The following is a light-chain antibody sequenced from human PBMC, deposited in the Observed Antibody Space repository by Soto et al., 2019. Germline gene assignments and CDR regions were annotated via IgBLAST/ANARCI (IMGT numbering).Light chain of an antibody. CDR1: QGITTF. Sequence: DIQMTQSPSVVSASVGDTVTVTCRASQGITTFLAWYQQKPGKAPKLLIYKASSLESGVPSRFSGSGSGTEFTLTISSLQPDDFATYYCQQYNSYSWTFGQGTKVDIK. CDR2: KAS. V-gene: IGKV1-5*03. J-gene: IGKJ1*01. CDR3: QQYNSYSWT.